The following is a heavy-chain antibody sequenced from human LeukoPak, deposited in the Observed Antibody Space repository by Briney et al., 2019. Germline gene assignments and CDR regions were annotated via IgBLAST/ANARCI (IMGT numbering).Heavy chain of an antibody. Sequence: GGSLRLSCVASGFTFTNYSMSWVRQTPGKGLEWVSGISSSGGSTYYADSVEGRFTISRDNSKNTLYLQMNSLRADDTAVYYCAKDLQQLANFDYWGQGTLVTVSS. CDR1: GFTFTNYS. CDR2: ISSSGGST. CDR3: AKDLQQLANFDY. J-gene: IGHJ4*02. V-gene: IGHV3-23*01. D-gene: IGHD6-13*01.